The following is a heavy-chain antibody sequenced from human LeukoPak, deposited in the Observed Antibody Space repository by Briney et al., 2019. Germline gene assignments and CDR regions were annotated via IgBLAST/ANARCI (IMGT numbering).Heavy chain of an antibody. CDR3: ARGGPWEMATIPPIDY. Sequence: ASVKVSCKASGHTFTSYGISWVRQAPGQGLEWMGWISAYNGNTNYAQKLQGRVTMTTDTSTSTAYMELRSLRSDDTAVYYCARGGPWEMATIPPIDYWGQGTLVTVSS. V-gene: IGHV1-18*01. CDR1: GHTFTSYG. D-gene: IGHD5-24*01. J-gene: IGHJ4*02. CDR2: ISAYNGNT.